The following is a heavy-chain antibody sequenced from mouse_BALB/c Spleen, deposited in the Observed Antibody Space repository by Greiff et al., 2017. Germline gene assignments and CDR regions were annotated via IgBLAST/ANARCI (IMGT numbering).Heavy chain of an antibody. CDR3: ARYYDYDGWFAY. CDR2: ISYSGST. D-gene: IGHD2-4*01. CDR1: GDSITSGY. Sequence: EVKLVESGPRLVKPSQTLSLTCSVTGDSITSGYWNWIRKFPGNKLEYMGYISYSGSTYYNPSLKSRISITRDTSKNQYYLQLNSVTTEDTATYYCARYYDYDGWFAYWGQGTLVTVS. J-gene: IGHJ3*01. V-gene: IGHV3-8*02.